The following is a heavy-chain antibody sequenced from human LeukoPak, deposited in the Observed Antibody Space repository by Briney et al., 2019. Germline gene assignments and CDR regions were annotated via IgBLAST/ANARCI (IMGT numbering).Heavy chain of an antibody. D-gene: IGHD3-22*01. CDR2: IYYSGST. V-gene: IGHV4-38-2*01. CDR3: ASAYDSSGYYHDY. CDR1: GFTFSSYA. J-gene: IGHJ4*02. Sequence: GSLRLSCAASGFTFSSYAMSWIRQPPGKGLEWVGSIYYSGSTYYNPSLKSRVTISVDTSKNQFSLKLSSVTAADAAVYYCASAYDSSGYYHDYWGQGTLVTVSS.